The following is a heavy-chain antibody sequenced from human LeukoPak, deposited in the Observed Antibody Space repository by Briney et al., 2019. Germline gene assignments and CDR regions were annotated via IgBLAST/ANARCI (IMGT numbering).Heavy chain of an antibody. CDR3: ARRPHTATSFDY. CDR1: GYNFATDW. CDR2: IFPADSDT. Sequence: GESLKISCKGSGYNFATDWIGWVRQMPGKGLEWMGIIFPADSDTRYNPSFQGQVTISSDKSITTAYLQWSSLKASDTAMYYCARRPHTATSFDYWGQGTLVTVSS. V-gene: IGHV5-51*01. J-gene: IGHJ4*02. D-gene: IGHD5-18*01.